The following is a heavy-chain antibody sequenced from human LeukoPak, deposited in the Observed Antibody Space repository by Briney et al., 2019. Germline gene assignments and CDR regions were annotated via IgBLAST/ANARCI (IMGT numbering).Heavy chain of an antibody. CDR2: IYSGGST. J-gene: IGHJ4*02. V-gene: IGHV3-53*01. D-gene: IGHD4-17*01. Sequence: GGSLRLSCAASGFTVSNNYMSWVRQAPGKGLEWVSIIYSGGSTYYADSVKGRFTIPRDNSKNTLHLQMKSLRADDTAVYYCARLDYGDDFDYWGQGTLVTVSS. CDR3: ARLDYGDDFDY. CDR1: GFTVSNNY.